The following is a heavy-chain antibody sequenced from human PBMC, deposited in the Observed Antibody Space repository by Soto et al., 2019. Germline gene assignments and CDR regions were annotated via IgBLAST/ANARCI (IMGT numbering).Heavy chain of an antibody. CDR2: ISYSGST. CDR1: GVSVSRGCYY. CDR3: ASDPPCSSDCGLDV. V-gene: IGHV4-61*01. D-gene: IGHD2-15*01. J-gene: IGHJ6*02. Sequence: PSETLSLTCAVSGVSVSRGCYYWNWIRQPPGKGLEWIGYISYSGSTNYNPSLRSRVTISVDRSKNQFSLRLNSVTAADTAMYYCASDPPCSSDCGLDVWGQVTTVTVSS.